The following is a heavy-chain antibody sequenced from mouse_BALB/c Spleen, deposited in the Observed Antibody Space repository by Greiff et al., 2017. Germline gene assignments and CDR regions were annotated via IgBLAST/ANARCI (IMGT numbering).Heavy chain of an antibody. CDR2: IDPFNGGT. Sequence: EVQLQQSGPELMKPGASVKISCKASGYSFTSYYMHWVKQSHGKSLEWIGYIDPFNGGTSYNQKFKGKATLTVDKSSSTAYMHLSSLTSEDSAVYYCARDGYAAYWGQGTLVTVSA. CDR3: ARDGYAAY. J-gene: IGHJ3*01. V-gene: IGHV1-28*01. D-gene: IGHD2-2*01. CDR1: GYSFTSYY.